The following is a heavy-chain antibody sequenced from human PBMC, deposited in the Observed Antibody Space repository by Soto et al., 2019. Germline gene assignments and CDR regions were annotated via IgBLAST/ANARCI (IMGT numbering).Heavy chain of an antibody. CDR3: ARALWRDGYTLGA. CDR1: GCTFRSYA. CDR2: IIPICGTA. V-gene: IGHV1-69*13. D-gene: IGHD3-16*01. J-gene: IGHJ5*02. Sequence: SVKVSCQSPGCTFRSYAISWVRQAPGQGLEWMAGIIPICGTANYAQKFQGRVTITADEYKSTAYMDLSSLRSEDTDVYYCARALWRDGYTLGAWGQGTLVTVSS.